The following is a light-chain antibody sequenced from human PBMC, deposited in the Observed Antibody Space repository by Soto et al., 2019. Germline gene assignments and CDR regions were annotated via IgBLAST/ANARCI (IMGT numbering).Light chain of an antibody. CDR1: QSVSTY. CDR2: DAS. CDR3: QQYNNWPRAT. V-gene: IGKV3-11*01. Sequence: EIVLTQSPATLSLSPVDRATLSCRASQSVSTYLAWYQQKPGQAPRLLIYDASNRATGIPARFSGSGSGTEFTLTISSLQSEDFAVYYCQQYNNWPRATFGGGTKVDI. J-gene: IGKJ4*01.